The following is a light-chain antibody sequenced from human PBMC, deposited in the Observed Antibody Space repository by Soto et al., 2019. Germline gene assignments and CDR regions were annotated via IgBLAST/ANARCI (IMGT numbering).Light chain of an antibody. V-gene: IGKV1-5*01. CDR2: DVS. CDR3: QQYNTFWT. J-gene: IGKJ1*01. Sequence: DIQMTQSPSTLSASVGYRVTITCRASQTISSWLAWYQQKPGKAPKLLIYDVSTLGSGVPSRFSGSGSGTDFTLTISSLQPDDFATYYCQQYNTFWTFGQGTKVDIK. CDR1: QTISSW.